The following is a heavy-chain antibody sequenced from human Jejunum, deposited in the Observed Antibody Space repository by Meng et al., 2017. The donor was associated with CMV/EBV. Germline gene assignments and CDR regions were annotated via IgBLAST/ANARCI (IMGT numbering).Heavy chain of an antibody. CDR3: AKTGFEAGRTGGLYYYYYDMDI. CDR2: ISGSGRSK. D-gene: IGHD1-1*01. V-gene: IGHV3-23*01. J-gene: IGHJ6*02. Sequence: MTWDRQVPGKGVEWVSTISGSGRSKNYADSVKGRFTGSRDKSESTLYLQMNSLRAEDTAVYYCAKTGFEAGRTGGLYYYYYDMDIWGQGTTVAVSS.